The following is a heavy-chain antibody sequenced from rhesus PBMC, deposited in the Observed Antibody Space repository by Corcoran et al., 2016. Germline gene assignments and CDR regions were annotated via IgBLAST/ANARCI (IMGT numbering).Heavy chain of an antibody. CDR2: IRSGGST. CDR1: GGSISSNY. Sequence: QVQLQQWGGGLVKPSETLSLTCAVYGGSISSNYWSWIRQPPGKGLEWIGRIRSGGSTTYNPSLKSRVTISIDTSKNQFSLKLSSVTAADTAVYYCARGGGSTYFDYWGQGVLVTVSS. V-gene: IGHV4-160*01. D-gene: IGHD4-29*01. J-gene: IGHJ4*01. CDR3: ARGGGSTYFDY.